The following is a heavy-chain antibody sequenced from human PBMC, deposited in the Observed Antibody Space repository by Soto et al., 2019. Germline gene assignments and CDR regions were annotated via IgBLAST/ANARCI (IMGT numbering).Heavy chain of an antibody. CDR1: GFTVSSSY. J-gene: IGHJ6*02. D-gene: IGHD2-21*02. CDR3: AKDLGPLKLLNYVFYGLDV. V-gene: IGHV3-53*01. CDR2: IESGGTA. Sequence: GSLSLSFNASGFTVSSSYMSCVLQAPGMGLEWVAVIESGGTAHYADSVKGRSTISRDNPNNIIYLQLHTLRAEDTAVYYCAKDLGPLKLLNYVFYGLDVWGQGTTVTVSS.